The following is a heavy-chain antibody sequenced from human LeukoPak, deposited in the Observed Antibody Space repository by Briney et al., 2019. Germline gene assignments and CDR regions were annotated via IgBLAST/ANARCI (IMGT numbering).Heavy chain of an antibody. CDR3: ARTIGYQNWFDP. CDR1: GGSFSGYY. V-gene: IGHV4-34*01. J-gene: IGHJ5*02. D-gene: IGHD6-25*01. CDR2: INHSGST. Sequence: SETLSLTCAVYGGSFSGYYWSWIRQPPGKGLEWIGEINHSGSTNYNPSLKSRVTISVDTSKNQFSLKLSSVTAADTAVYYCARTIGYQNWFDPWGQGTLVTVSS.